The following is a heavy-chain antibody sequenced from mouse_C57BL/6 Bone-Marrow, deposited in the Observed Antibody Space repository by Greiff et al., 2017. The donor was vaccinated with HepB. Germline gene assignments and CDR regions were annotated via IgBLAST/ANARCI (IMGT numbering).Heavy chain of an antibody. Sequence: QVQLQQPGAELVKPGASVKLSCKASGYAFSSYWMNWVKQRPGKGLEWIGQIYPGDGDTNYNGKFKGKATLTADKSSSTAYMQLSSLTSEDSAVYFCARGGTSGYWGQGTLVTVSA. CDR1: GYAFSSYW. CDR3: ARGGTSGY. D-gene: IGHD3-1*01. CDR2: IYPGDGDT. V-gene: IGHV1-80*01. J-gene: IGHJ3*01.